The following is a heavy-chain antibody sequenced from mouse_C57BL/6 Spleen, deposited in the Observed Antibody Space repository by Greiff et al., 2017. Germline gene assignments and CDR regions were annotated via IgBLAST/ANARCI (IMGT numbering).Heavy chain of an antibody. CDR3: ARSPDGRYAMDY. J-gene: IGHJ4*01. V-gene: IGHV1-50*01. CDR2: IDPSDSYT. Sequence: QVQLKQPGAELVKPGASVKLSCKASGYTFTSYWMQWVKQRPGQGLEWIGEIDPSDSYTNYNQKFKGKATLTVDTSSSTAYMQLSSLTSEDSAVYYCARSPDGRYAMDYWGQGTSVTVSS. CDR1: GYTFTSYW. D-gene: IGHD2-3*01.